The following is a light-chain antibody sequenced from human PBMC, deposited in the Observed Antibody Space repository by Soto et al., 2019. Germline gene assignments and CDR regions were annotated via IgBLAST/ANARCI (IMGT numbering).Light chain of an antibody. V-gene: IGKV3-15*01. CDR2: GAS. J-gene: IGKJ1*01. CDR1: QSVSSN. CDR3: QQYSDWPRT. Sequence: ENVLAQAPSTLSVTPGDRAPLSCRASQSVSSNLAWYQQKPGQAPRLLIYGASNRATGVPAKFSGSGSGTEFTLTITSLQSEDFVLYYCQQYSDWPRTFGQGTKVDI.